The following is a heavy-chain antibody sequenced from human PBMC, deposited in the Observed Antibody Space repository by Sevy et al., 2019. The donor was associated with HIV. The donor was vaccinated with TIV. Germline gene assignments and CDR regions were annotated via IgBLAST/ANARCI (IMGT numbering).Heavy chain of an antibody. CDR3: ATDRDYYGSGRIFDY. D-gene: IGHD3-10*01. CDR2: FDPEDGER. Sequence: ASVKVSCKVSGYTLTDFSMHWVRQAPGKGLEWMGRFDPEDGERIYAQKFEGRVTMTEDTSTDTAYMELSSLRSEDTAVYYCATDRDYYGSGRIFDYRGQGTLVTVSS. V-gene: IGHV1-24*01. CDR1: GYTLTDFS. J-gene: IGHJ4*02.